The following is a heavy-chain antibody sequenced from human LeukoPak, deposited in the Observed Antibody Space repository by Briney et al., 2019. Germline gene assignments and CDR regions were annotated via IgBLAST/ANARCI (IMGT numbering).Heavy chain of an antibody. J-gene: IGHJ4*02. D-gene: IGHD5-18*01. CDR2: INHSGST. CDR3: ARQWTQLWPFDY. CDR1: GGSFSGYY. Sequence: SETLSLTCAVYGGSFSGYYWSWIRQPPGKGLEWIGEINHSGSTNYNPSLKSRVTISVDTSKNQFSLKLSSVTAADTAVYYCARQWTQLWPFDYWGQGTLVTVSS. V-gene: IGHV4-34*01.